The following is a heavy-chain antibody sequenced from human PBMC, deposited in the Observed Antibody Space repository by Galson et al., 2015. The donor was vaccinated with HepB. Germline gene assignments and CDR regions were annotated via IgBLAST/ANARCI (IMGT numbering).Heavy chain of an antibody. V-gene: IGHV1-8*01. CDR1: GYIFTSYD. J-gene: IGHJ5*02. CDR3: ARDYGGNSGWFDP. CDR2: MNPNSGNT. D-gene: IGHD4-23*01. Sequence: KVSCKASGYIFTSYDINWVRQATGQGLEWMGWMNPNSGNTGYAQKFQGRVTMTRSTSISTAYMELSSLTSEDTAVYYCARDYGGNSGWFDPWGQGTLVTVSS.